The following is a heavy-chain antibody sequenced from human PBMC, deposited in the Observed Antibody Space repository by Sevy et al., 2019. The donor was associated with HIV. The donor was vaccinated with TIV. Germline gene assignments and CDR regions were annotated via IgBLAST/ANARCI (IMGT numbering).Heavy chain of an antibody. D-gene: IGHD3-3*01. CDR1: GFIFTDYW. CDR2: IKQDQSEK. Sequence: GESLKISCETSGFIFTDYWMSSVRQIPGKGLEWVATIKQDQSEKYYVDSVKGRFAISRDSAKKSVSLQMNGLRAEDTALYFCAREVGGFNWRPYYFDSWGQGTLVTVSS. J-gene: IGHJ4*02. V-gene: IGHV3-7*01. CDR3: AREVGGFNWRPYYFDS.